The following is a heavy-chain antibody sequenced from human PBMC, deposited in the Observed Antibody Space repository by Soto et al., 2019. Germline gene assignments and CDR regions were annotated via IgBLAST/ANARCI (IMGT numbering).Heavy chain of an antibody. V-gene: IGHV3-23*01. J-gene: IGHJ6*02. CDR2: ISGSGGST. CDR3: AKSRVRGPIRASYYYYGMDV. CDR1: GFTFSSYS. Sequence: GGSLILSCASSGFTFSSYSMSLVRQAPGKGLEWVSAISGSGGSTYYADSVKGRFTISRDNSKNTLYLQMNSLRAEDTAVYYCAKSRVRGPIRASYYYYGMDVWGQGTTVTVSS.